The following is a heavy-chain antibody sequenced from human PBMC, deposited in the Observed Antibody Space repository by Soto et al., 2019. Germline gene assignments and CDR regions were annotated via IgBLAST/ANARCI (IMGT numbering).Heavy chain of an antibody. J-gene: IGHJ6*03. D-gene: IGHD5-18*01. CDR2: IYSGGST. CDR3: ARGLGDTAKSYYYYMDV. CDR1: GFTVSSNY. V-gene: IGHV3-53*04. Sequence: PGGSLRLSCAASGFTVSSNYMSWVRQAPGKGLEWVSVIYSGGSTYYADSVKGRFTISRHNSKNTLYLQMNSMRAEDTAVYYCARGLGDTAKSYYYYMDVWGKGTTVTVSS.